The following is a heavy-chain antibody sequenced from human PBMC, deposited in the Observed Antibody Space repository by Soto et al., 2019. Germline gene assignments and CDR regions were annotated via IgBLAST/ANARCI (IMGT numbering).Heavy chain of an antibody. J-gene: IGHJ4*01. CDR1: GGSFSGYY. CDR2: INHSGST. V-gene: IGHV4-34*01. CDR3: ARDKITGLFDY. D-gene: IGHD2-8*02. Sequence: QVQLQQWGAGLLKPSETLSLPCAVYGGSFSGYYWTWIRQPPGPGLVWIGDINHSGSTNYNPSLKSRVTISVDTSKNQFSLMLTSVTAADTAVYYCARDKITGLFDYRGHGTLVTVSS.